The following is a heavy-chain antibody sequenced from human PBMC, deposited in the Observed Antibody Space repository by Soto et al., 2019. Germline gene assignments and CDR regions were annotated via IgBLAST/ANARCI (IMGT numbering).Heavy chain of an antibody. J-gene: IGHJ6*02. Sequence: QVELKESGPGLVKPSETLSLTCTVSGGSVSSGGFYYHWIRQPPGKGLEWIGYVYHGGFTNYSPSLKSLLTISVDTSVPRSSLKLASVTSVDTAVYYCARQTSPWGFDVWGQGTTVTVSS. D-gene: IGHD7-27*01. V-gene: IGHV4-61*08. CDR3: ARQTSPWGFDV. CDR2: VYHGGFT. CDR1: GGSVSSGGFY.